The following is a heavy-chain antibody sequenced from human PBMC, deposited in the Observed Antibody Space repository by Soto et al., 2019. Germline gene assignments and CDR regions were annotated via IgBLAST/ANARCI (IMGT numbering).Heavy chain of an antibody. CDR1: GYTFTSYD. CDR2: MNPNSGNT. CDR3: ARPDDYGDDGAFDI. V-gene: IGHV1-8*01. J-gene: IGHJ3*02. D-gene: IGHD4-17*01. Sequence: ASVKVSCKASGYTFTSYDINWVRQATGQGLEWMGWMNPNSGNTGYAQKFQGRVTMTRNTSISTAYMELSSLRSEDTAVYYCARPDDYGDDGAFDIWGQGTMVPVSS.